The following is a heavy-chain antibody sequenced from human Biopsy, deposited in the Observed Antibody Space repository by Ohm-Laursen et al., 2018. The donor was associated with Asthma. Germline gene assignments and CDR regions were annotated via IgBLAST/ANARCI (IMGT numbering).Heavy chain of an antibody. D-gene: IGHD3-16*01. Sequence: GSSVKVSCKASGYTFTSYYMHWVRQAPGQGLEWMGIINPSGGSTSYAQKFQGRVTMTRDTSTSTVYTELSSLTSEDSAVYYCAREVSTVDYGYYYFAMDVWGQGTTVTVSS. CDR3: AREVSTVDYGYYYFAMDV. CDR1: GYTFTSYY. V-gene: IGHV1-46*01. J-gene: IGHJ6*02. CDR2: INPSGGST.